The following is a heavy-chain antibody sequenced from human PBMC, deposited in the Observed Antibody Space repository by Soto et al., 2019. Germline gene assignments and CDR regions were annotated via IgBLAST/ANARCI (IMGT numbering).Heavy chain of an antibody. CDR3: ARSYFYGSGSYYSFGMDV. Sequence: GESLKISCKGSGYSFTSYWIGWVRQMPGKGLEWMGIIYPGDSDTRYSPSFQGQVTISADKSISTAYLQWSSLKASDAAMYYCARSYFYGSGSYYSFGMDVWGQGTTVTVSS. D-gene: IGHD3-10*01. J-gene: IGHJ6*02. CDR2: IYPGDSDT. CDR1: GYSFTSYW. V-gene: IGHV5-51*01.